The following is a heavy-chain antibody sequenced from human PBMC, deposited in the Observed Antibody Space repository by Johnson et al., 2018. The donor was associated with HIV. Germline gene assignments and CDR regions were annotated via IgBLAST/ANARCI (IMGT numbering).Heavy chain of an antibody. J-gene: IGHJ3*02. CDR1: GFTVSSNY. Sequence: VQLVESGGGLVQPGGSLRLSCAASGFTVSSNYMSWVRQAPGQGLEWVSVIYRGGSTYYADSVKGRLPISRANAKNSLYLLMNSLRAEDTAVYYCARARWYLGGGSCCAFDIWGQGTMVTVSS. D-gene: IGHD2-15*01. V-gene: IGHV3-66*01. CDR3: ARARWYLGGGSCCAFDI. CDR2: IYRGGST.